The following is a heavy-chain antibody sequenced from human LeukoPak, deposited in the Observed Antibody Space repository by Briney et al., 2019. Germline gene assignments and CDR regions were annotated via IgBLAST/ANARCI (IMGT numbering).Heavy chain of an antibody. CDR3: VRGSSGTVVRGIAWAWFDP. J-gene: IGHJ5*02. Sequence: GGSLRLSCVASGFTFSNYWMTWVRQAPGKGLEWVANIKPDGSAKHCVDSVRGRFTISRDNAKDSLYLQMNSLRAEDTAVYYCVRGSSGTVVRGIAWAWFDPWGQGTLVTVSS. V-gene: IGHV3-7*05. CDR2: IKPDGSAK. CDR1: GFTFSNYW. D-gene: IGHD3-10*01.